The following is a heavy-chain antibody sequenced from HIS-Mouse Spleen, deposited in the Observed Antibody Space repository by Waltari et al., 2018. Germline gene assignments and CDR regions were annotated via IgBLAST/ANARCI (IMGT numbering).Heavy chain of an antibody. J-gene: IGHJ2*01. D-gene: IGHD6-13*01. V-gene: IGHV4-39*07. CDR2: IDYSGRT. CDR3: AREIPYSSSWYDWYFDL. Sequence: QLQLQESGPGLVKPSETLSLTYTVSGGSISSSSYYWGWIRQPPGKGLEWIGSIDYSGRTYYNPSLKSRVTISVDTSKNQFSLKLSSVTAADTAVYYCAREIPYSSSWYDWYFDLWGRGTLVTVSS. CDR1: GGSISSSSYY.